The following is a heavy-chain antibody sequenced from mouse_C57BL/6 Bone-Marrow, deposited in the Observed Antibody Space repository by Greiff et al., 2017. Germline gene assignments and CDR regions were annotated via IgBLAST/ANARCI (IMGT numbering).Heavy chain of an antibody. D-gene: IGHD1-1*01. CDR2: IHPNSGST. J-gene: IGHJ2*01. Sequence: QVQLQQSGAELVKPGASVKLSCKASGYTFTSYWMHWVKQRPGQGLEWIGMIHPNSGSTNYNEKFKSKATLTVDKSSSTAYMQLSSLTSEDSAVYYCARGYGSSPWYFDYWGQGTTLTVSS. CDR1: GYTFTSYW. CDR3: ARGYGSSPWYFDY. V-gene: IGHV1-64*01.